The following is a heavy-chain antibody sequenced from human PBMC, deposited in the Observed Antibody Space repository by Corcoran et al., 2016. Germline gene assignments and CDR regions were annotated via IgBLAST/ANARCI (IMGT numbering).Heavy chain of an antibody. CDR1: GFSLTTSGVG. CDR3: THRRPRSGGWDAGYFDY. V-gene: IGHV2-5*02. CDR2: IYWDNDK. J-gene: IGHJ4*01. D-gene: IGHD1-26*01. Sequence: QITLKESGPTLVTPTQTLPLTCAFSGFSLTTSGVGVGWIRQPPGKALEWLALIYWDNDKRYNPSLRSRLTITKDTSKNQEFLTMTNWDPRDTATYYCTHRRPRSGGWDAGYFDYWGHGTLVTVSS.